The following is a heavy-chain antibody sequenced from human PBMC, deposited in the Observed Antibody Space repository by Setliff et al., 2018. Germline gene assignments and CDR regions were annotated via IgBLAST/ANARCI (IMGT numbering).Heavy chain of an antibody. Sequence: ASVKVSCKASGYTLSNSILSWVRQAPGQGLEWVGWISAYNGKTYSAQKFQDRVTLTTHTSTNMGYLELRDLRSDDTAVYYCLRLVRYCTRTSCLRTPGAEYWGQGTLVTVSS. CDR1: GYTLSNSI. J-gene: IGHJ4*02. V-gene: IGHV1-18*01. CDR3: LRLVRYCTRTSCLRTPGAEY. D-gene: IGHD2-2*01. CDR2: ISAYNGKT.